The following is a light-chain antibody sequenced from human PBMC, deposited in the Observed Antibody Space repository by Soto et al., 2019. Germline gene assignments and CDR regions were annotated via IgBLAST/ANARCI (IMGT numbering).Light chain of an antibody. J-gene: IGLJ2*01. CDR3: QGWYGLSDPVI. V-gene: IGLV3-21*02. CDR1: NIESKS. Sequence: SYELTQPPSVSVAPGQTARITCGGNNIESKSVHWYQQRPGQAPVLVVHDDSDLPSGIPERRSGSNSGNTATLTIISVEAGDEAEYYCQGWYGLSDPVIFGGGTKLTVL. CDR2: DDS.